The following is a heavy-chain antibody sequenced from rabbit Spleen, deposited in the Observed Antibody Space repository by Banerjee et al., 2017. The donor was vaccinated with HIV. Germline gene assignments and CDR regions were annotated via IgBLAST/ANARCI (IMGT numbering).Heavy chain of an antibody. CDR1: GFSFSNSYY. D-gene: IGHD8-1*01. CDR2: IYGDSSGST. J-gene: IGHJ6*01. Sequence: QSLEESGGDRVKPGASLTLTCTASGFSFSNSYYMCWVRQAPGKGLECIACIYGDSSGSTWYASWAKGRFTISKTSSTTVTLQMTSLTAADTATYFCARDGAGGSYFALWGPGTLVTVS. V-gene: IGHV1S40*01. CDR3: ARDGAGGSYFAL.